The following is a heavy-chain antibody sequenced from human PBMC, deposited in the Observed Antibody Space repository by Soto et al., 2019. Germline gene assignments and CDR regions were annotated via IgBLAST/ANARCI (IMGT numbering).Heavy chain of an antibody. D-gene: IGHD6-13*01. V-gene: IGHV4-31*03. CDR1: GGSITSSAYY. J-gene: IGHJ5*02. CDR3: VRLLAAVTVPPRRWFDT. CDR2: IYYSGST. Sequence: PSETLSLTCTVSGGSITSSAYYWSWIRQHPGEGLEWIGYIYYSGSTYYNPSLKSRVTISVDTSKNQFSLKLSSVTAADTAVYYCVRLLAAVTVPPRRWFDTWGQGTLVTVSS.